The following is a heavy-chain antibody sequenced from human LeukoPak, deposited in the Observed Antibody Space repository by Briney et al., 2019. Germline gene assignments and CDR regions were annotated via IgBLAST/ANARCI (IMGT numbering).Heavy chain of an antibody. J-gene: IGHJ4*02. CDR3: TRDRGSSGYYYGGGGY. V-gene: IGHV3-49*04. Sequence: GRSLRLPCTASGFTFGDYAMSWVRQAPGKGLEWVGFIRSKAYGGTTEYAASVKGRFTISRDDSKSIAYLQMNSLKTEDTAVYYCTRDRGSSGYYYGGGGYWGQGTLVTVSS. D-gene: IGHD3-22*01. CDR1: GFTFGDYA. CDR2: IRSKAYGGTT.